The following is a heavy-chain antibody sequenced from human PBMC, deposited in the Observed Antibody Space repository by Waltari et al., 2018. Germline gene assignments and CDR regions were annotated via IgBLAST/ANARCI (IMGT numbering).Heavy chain of an antibody. CDR3: ARDWTEQWLSYFDY. J-gene: IGHJ4*02. CDR2: ISRSSSYI. V-gene: IGHV3-21*01. D-gene: IGHD6-19*01. Sequence: PGKGLEWVSSISRSSSYIYYADSVKGRFTISRDNAKNSLYLQMNSLRAEETAVYYCARDWTEQWLSYFDYWGQGTLVTVSS.